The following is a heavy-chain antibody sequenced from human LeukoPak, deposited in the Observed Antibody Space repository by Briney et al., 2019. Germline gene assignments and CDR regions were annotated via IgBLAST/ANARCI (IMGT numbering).Heavy chain of an antibody. CDR3: ARVDEGRNGVTVGY. CDR2: ISSSSGYT. V-gene: IGHV3-21*05. D-gene: IGHD2-8*01. CDR1: GFTFSSCA. Sequence: GGSLRLSCAASGFTFSSCAMSWVRQAPGRGLEWVSYISSSSGYTNYADSVKGRFTISRDNAKNSLYLQMNSLRAEDTAVYYCARVDEGRNGVTVGYWGQGTLVTVSS. J-gene: IGHJ4*02.